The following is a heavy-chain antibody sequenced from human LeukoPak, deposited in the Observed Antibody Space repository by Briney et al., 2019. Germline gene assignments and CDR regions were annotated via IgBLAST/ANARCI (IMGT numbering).Heavy chain of an antibody. J-gene: IGHJ6*03. CDR1: GGSISSYY. Sequence: SETLSLTCTVSGGSISSYYWSWIRQPAGKGLEWIGRIYTSGSTNYNPSLKSRVTMSVDTSKNQFSLKLSSATAADTAVYYCARVATPGGCYYYMDVWGKGTTVTISS. CDR2: IYTSGST. V-gene: IGHV4-4*07. CDR3: ARVATPGGCYYYMDV. D-gene: IGHD5-12*01.